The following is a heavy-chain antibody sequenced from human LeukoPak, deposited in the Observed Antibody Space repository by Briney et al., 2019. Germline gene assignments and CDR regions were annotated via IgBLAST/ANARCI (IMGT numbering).Heavy chain of an antibody. J-gene: IGHJ5*02. CDR2: ISSSSSYI. CDR3: ASDGSYDYVWGSYRHNWFDP. CDR1: GFTFSSYE. D-gene: IGHD3-16*02. Sequence: GGSLRLSCAASGFTFSSYEMNWVRQAPGKGLEWVSSISSSSSYIYYADSVKGRFTISRDNAKNSLYLQMNSLRAEDTAVYYCASDGSYDYVWGSYRHNWFDPWGQGTLVTVSS. V-gene: IGHV3-21*01.